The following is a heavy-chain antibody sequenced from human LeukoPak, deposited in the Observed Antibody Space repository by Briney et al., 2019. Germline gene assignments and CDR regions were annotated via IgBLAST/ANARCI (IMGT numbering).Heavy chain of an antibody. D-gene: IGHD2-15*01. Sequence: GGSLRLSCAASGFTFSSYSMNWVRQAPGKGLEWVSSISSSSSYIYYADSVKGRFTISRDNAKNSLYLQMNSLRAEDTAVYYCARDCSGGSCYYSMAFDYWGQGTLVTVSS. CDR1: GFTFSSYS. V-gene: IGHV3-21*01. CDR3: ARDCSGGSCYYSMAFDY. CDR2: ISSSSSYI. J-gene: IGHJ4*02.